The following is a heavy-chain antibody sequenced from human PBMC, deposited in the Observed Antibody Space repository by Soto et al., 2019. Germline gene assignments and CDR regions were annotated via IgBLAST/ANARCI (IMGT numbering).Heavy chain of an antibody. V-gene: IGHV4-31*03. J-gene: IGHJ4*02. Sequence: SETLSLTCTVSGASVSTGVYYWTWIRQHPGKGLEWIGYIDNSGSTYYNPSLTGRVDISVDTSKNEFFLNLQSLTAADTAFYYCAGAVSDFDVRRYRTSYFDQWGQGILVTVSS. CDR1: GASVSTGVYY. D-gene: IGHD3-10*02. CDR3: AGAVSDFDVRRYRTSYFDQ. CDR2: IDNSGST.